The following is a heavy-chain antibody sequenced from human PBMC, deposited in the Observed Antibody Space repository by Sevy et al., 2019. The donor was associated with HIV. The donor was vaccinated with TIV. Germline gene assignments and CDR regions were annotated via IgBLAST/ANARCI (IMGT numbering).Heavy chain of an antibody. D-gene: IGHD2-21*02. CDR3: ASPYCGGDCHYYYYYGMDV. V-gene: IGHV3-48*01. Sequence: GRSLRLSCAASGFTFSSYSMNWVRQAPGKGLEWVSYISSSSSTIYYADSVKGRFTISRDNAKNSLYLQMNSLRAEDTAVYYCASPYCGGDCHYYYYYGMDVWGQGTTVTVSS. CDR2: ISSSSSTI. J-gene: IGHJ6*02. CDR1: GFTFSSYS.